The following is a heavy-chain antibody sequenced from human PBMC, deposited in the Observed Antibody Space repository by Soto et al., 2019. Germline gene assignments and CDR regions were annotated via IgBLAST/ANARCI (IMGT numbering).Heavy chain of an antibody. V-gene: IGHV3-23*01. CDR3: AKDPGYSSGWPPGV. J-gene: IGHJ4*02. CDR2: ISGSGGST. CDR1: GFTFSSYA. D-gene: IGHD6-19*01. Sequence: GGSLRLSCAASGFTFSSYAMSWVRPAPGKGLEWVSAISGSGGSTYYADSVKGRFTISRDNSKNTLYLQMNSLRAEDTAVYYCAKDPGYSSGWPPGVWGQGTLVTVSS.